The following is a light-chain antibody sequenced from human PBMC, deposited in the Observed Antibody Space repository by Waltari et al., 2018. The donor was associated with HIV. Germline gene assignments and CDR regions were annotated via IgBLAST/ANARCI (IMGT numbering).Light chain of an antibody. V-gene: IGKV1-39*01. J-gene: IGKJ1*01. CDR2: AAS. CDR3: QQSYSTPRT. Sequence: DIQMTQSPSSLSASVGDRVHIPSRASQSIRNYLNLYQQRPGKAPNLLTYAASSLQSGVPSRFSASGFGTDFTLTISSLQPEDFATYYCQQSYSTPRTFGQGTKVDIK. CDR1: QSIRNY.